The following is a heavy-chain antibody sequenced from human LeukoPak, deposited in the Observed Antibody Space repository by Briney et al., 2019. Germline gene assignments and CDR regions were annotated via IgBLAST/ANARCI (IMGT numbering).Heavy chain of an antibody. J-gene: IGHJ4*02. CDR2: INPNSGGT. Sequence: GASVKVSCKASGYTFTGYYMHWVRQAPGQGLEWMGRINPNSGGTNYAQKFQGRVTMTRDTSISTAYMELSRLRSDGTAVYYCARDPTGTNPHLDYWGQGTLVTVSS. V-gene: IGHV1-2*06. CDR3: ARDPTGTNPHLDY. CDR1: GYTFTGYY. D-gene: IGHD1-1*01.